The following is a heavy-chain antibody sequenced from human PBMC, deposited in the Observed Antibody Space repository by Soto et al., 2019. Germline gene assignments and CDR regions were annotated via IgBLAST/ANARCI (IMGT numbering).Heavy chain of an antibody. J-gene: IGHJ4*02. CDR3: AGHIYSEGGSS. V-gene: IGHV1-69*01. D-gene: IGHD5-12*01. CDR1: GGTFSSYA. CDR2: IIPIFGTA. Sequence: QVQLVQSGAEVKKPGSSVKVSCKASGGTFSSYAISWVRQAPGQGLEWMGGIIPIFGTANYAQKFQGRGTITAGESNSTAYRELSSLRSEDTGVYSGAGHIYSEGGSSWGQGTPVTVSS.